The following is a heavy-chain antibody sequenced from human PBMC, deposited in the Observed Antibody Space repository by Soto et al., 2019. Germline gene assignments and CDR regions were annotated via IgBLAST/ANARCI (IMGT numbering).Heavy chain of an antibody. CDR3: TRDRIVVSQDGFNAFDI. CDR1: GFTITNHA. J-gene: IGHJ3*02. Sequence: QVQLVESGGGVVQPGRSLRLSCAASGFTITNHAMHWVRQAPGKGLEWAAVLSYDGSNAYYADSVKGGFTISRDSPTNTLSLEMTSLGREGTALYYCTRDRIVVSQDGFNAFDIWGQGTMVTVSS. D-gene: IGHD2-21*01. CDR2: LSYDGSNA. V-gene: IGHV3-30*04.